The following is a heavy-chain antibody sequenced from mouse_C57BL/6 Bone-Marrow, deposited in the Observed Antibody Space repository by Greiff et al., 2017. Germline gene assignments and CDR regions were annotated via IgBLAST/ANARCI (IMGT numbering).Heavy chain of an antibody. J-gene: IGHJ2*01. D-gene: IGHD6-1*01. Sequence: VQLQQPGAELVKPGASVKLSCKASGYTFTSYWMQWVKQRPGQGLEWIGEIDPSDSYTNYNQKFKGKATLTVDTSSSTAYMQISSLTSEDSAVYYCARVGQPDYFDYWGQGTTLTVSS. CDR1: GYTFTSYW. V-gene: IGHV1-50*01. CDR3: ARVGQPDYFDY. CDR2: IDPSDSYT.